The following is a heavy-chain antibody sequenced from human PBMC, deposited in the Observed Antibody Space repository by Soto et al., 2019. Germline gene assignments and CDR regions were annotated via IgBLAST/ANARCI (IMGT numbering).Heavy chain of an antibody. V-gene: IGHV4-39*01. Sequence: SETLFLTCPVSGGSISSSSYYWGWIRQPPGKGLEWIGSIYYSGSTYYNPSLKSRVTISVDTSKNQFSLKLSSVTAADTAVYYCARRGDFRNRNSGFDPWGQGTLVTVSS. J-gene: IGHJ5*02. D-gene: IGHD4-17*01. CDR2: IYYSGST. CDR3: ARRGDFRNRNSGFDP. CDR1: GGSISSSSYY.